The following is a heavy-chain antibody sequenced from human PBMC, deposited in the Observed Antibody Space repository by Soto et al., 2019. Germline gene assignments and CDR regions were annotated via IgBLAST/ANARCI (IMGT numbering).Heavy chain of an antibody. D-gene: IGHD6-25*01. Sequence: LRLSCAASGFTFSSYAMSWVRQAPGKGLEWVSAISGSGGSTYYADSVKGRFTISRDNSKNTLYLQMNSLRAEDTAVYYCATPPSAYYYGMDVWGQGTTVTVSS. J-gene: IGHJ6*02. CDR1: GFTFSSYA. V-gene: IGHV3-23*01. CDR3: ATPPSAYYYGMDV. CDR2: ISGSGGST.